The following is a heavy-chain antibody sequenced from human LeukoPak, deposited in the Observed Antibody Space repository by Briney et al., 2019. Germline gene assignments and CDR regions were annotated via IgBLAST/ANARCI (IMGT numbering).Heavy chain of an antibody. Sequence: SETLSLTCAVYGGSFSGYYWSWIRQPPGKGLEWIGEINHSGSTNYNPSLKSRVTISVDTSKNQFSLKLSSVTAADTAMYYCARGLAYSSSPYYFDYWGQGTLVTVSS. CDR1: GGSFSGYY. D-gene: IGHD6-6*01. V-gene: IGHV4-34*01. J-gene: IGHJ4*02. CDR3: ARGLAYSSSPYYFDY. CDR2: INHSGST.